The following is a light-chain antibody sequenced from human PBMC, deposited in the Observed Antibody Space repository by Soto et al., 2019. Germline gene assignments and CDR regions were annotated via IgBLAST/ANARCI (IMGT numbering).Light chain of an antibody. V-gene: IGKV1-33*01. Sequence: DIQVTQSPSSLSASVGDSITITCQASQDISNYLNWYQQKPGKAPKLLIYDASKFETGVPSRFSGSGSGKDFTFTITSLQAEDFATYYCQQYDNDPPNTFGQGTKLEIK. CDR1: QDISNY. CDR3: QQYDNDPPNT. J-gene: IGKJ2*01. CDR2: DAS.